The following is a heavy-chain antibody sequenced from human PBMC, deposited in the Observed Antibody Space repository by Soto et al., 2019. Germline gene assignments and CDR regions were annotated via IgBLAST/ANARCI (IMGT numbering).Heavy chain of an antibody. CDR2: ISSNGGST. CDR1: GFTFSSYA. V-gene: IGHV3-64D*08. J-gene: IGHJ4*02. D-gene: IGHD3-22*01. CDR3: VKGVIGYYYDSSGYFTEH. Sequence: GGSLRLSCSASGFTFSSYAMHWVRQAPGKGLEYVSAISSNGGSTYYADSVKGRFTISRDNSKNTLYLQMSSLRAEDTAVYYCVKGVIGYYYDSSGYFTEHWGQGTLVTVSS.